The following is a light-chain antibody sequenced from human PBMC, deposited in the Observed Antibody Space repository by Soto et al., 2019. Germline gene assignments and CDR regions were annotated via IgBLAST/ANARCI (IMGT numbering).Light chain of an antibody. CDR3: AAWDDSLNGRV. V-gene: IGLV1-44*01. CDR1: SSNVGSNT. Sequence: QSVLTQPPSASGTPGQRVTISCSGSSSNVGSNTVSWYQQLPGTAPKVLIYSTNQRPSGVPDRFSGSKSGTSASLAISGLQSEDEAHYYCAAWDDSLNGRVFGGGTKLTVL. J-gene: IGLJ3*02. CDR2: STN.